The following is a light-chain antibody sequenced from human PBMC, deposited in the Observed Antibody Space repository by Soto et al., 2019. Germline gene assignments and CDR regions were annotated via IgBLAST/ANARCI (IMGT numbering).Light chain of an antibody. CDR1: SSKIWNYY. CDR2: DNT. V-gene: IGLV1-51*01. Sequence: QSVLTQPPSVSGAPGQRVTISCSGNSSKIWNYYVSWYQHLPGTAPKLLIYDNTKRRSGIPDRFSGSWSGTSATLGITGLQSGDEGDYYCGTWDSSLSAGPYVFGTGTKVTVL. J-gene: IGLJ1*01. CDR3: GTWDSSLSAGPYV.